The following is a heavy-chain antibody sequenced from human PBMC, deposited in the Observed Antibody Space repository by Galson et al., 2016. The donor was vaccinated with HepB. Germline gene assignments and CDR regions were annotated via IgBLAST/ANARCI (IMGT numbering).Heavy chain of an antibody. D-gene: IGHD6-13*01. J-gene: IGHJ4*02. CDR1: RGSFSDYY. CDR2: VNHSGST. V-gene: IGHV4-34*01. Sequence: ETLSLTCAVYRGSFSDYYWGWIRQPPGKGLEWIGEVNHSGSTKYNPSLKSRVTISVDTSKTQFPLNLSSVTAADTAVYYCSSPSWYAVAYWGQGTLVTVSS. CDR3: SSPSWYAVAY.